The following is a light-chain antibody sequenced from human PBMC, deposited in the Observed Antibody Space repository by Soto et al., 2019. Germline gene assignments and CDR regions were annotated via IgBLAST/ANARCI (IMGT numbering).Light chain of an antibody. CDR1: QSISSW. CDR3: QQYDSYWYT. V-gene: IGKV1-5*01. Sequence: DIQMTQSPSTLSASVGDRVTITCRASQSISSWLAWYQLKPGKAPKLLIYDASSLESGVPSRFTGSGSGTEFTLTISSLQPDDFATYYCQQYDSYWYTFGQGTKLEIK. CDR2: DAS. J-gene: IGKJ2*01.